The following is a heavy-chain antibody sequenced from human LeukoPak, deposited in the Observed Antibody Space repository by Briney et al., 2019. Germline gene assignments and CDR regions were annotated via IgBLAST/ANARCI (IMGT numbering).Heavy chain of an antibody. CDR3: ATGMVRGVTFDY. CDR2: FDPEDGET. J-gene: IGHJ4*02. Sequence: ASVNVSCKVSGYTLTELSMHWVRQAPGKGLEWMGGFDPEDGETIYAQKFQGRVTMTEDTSTDTAYMELSSLRSEDTAVYYCATGMVRGVTFDYWGQGTLVTVSS. CDR1: GYTLTELS. D-gene: IGHD3-10*01. V-gene: IGHV1-24*01.